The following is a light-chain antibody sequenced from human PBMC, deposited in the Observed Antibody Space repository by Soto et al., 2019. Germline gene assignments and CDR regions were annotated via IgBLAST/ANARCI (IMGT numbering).Light chain of an antibody. CDR3: SSYTSTSTLYV. J-gene: IGLJ1*01. V-gene: IGLV2-14*02. Sequence: QSVLTQPASVSGSPGQSITISCTGTSSDVGSYNLVSWYQQHPGKAPKLMIYEGSKRPSGVSNRFSGSKSGNTASLTISGLQAEDEADHYCSSYTSTSTLYVFGTGTKVTVL. CDR1: SSDVGSYNL. CDR2: EGS.